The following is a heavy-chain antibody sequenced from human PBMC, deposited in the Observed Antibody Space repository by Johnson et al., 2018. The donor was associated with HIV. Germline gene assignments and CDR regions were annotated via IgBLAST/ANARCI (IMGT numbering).Heavy chain of an antibody. D-gene: IGHD3-22*01. Sequence: VQLVESGGGLIKPGGSLRLSCAASGFTFSNAWMSWVRQGPGQGLEWVGRIKSKTEGGTTDYAAPVKGRFTISRDDSKNTLFLQMNSLKIEDTATYYCTTAGSSGSAHAFDIWGQGTRVTVSS. V-gene: IGHV3-15*01. CDR1: GFTFSNAW. CDR3: TTAGSSGSAHAFDI. CDR2: IKSKTEGGTT. J-gene: IGHJ3*02.